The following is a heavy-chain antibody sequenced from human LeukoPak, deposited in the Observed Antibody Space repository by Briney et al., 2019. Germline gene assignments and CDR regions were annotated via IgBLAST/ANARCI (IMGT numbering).Heavy chain of an antibody. Sequence: GASVKVSCKASGYTFTGYYMHWVRQAPGQGLEWMGWINPNSGGTNYAQKFQGRVTMTRDTSISTAYMELSRLRSDDTAVYYCARDFNYYDSSGYPDYWGQGTLVTVSS. CDR1: GYTFTGYY. CDR3: ARDFNYYDSSGYPDY. CDR2: INPNSGGT. J-gene: IGHJ4*02. D-gene: IGHD3-22*01. V-gene: IGHV1-2*02.